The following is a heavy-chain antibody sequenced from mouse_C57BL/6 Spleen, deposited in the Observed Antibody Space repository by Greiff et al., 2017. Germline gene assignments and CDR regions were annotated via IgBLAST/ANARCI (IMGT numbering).Heavy chain of an antibody. CDR3: ARPPHYYGSSPWYFDV. Sequence: VQLQQSGAELARPGASVKLSCKASGYTFTSYGISWVKQRTGQGLEWIGEIYPRSGNTYYNEKFKGKATLTADKSSSTAYMELRSLTSEDSAVYFCARPPHYYGSSPWYFDVWGTGTTVTVSS. J-gene: IGHJ1*03. CDR1: GYTFTSYG. CDR2: IYPRSGNT. V-gene: IGHV1-81*01. D-gene: IGHD1-1*01.